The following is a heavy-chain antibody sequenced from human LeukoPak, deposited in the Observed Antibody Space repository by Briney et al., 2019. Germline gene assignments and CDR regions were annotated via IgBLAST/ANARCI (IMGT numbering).Heavy chain of an antibody. D-gene: IGHD5-24*01. V-gene: IGHV3-43D*03. Sequence: GGSLRLSCAASGFTFDDYAMHSVRHAPGKGLEWVSFISWDGGSTIYYAESVEGRFTISRDNAKDSLYLQMNSLRAEDTAVYYCATAANYQLRYYYYMDVWAKGTTVTISS. CDR2: ISWDGGST. CDR1: GFTFDDYA. CDR3: ATAANYQLRYYYYMDV. J-gene: IGHJ6*03.